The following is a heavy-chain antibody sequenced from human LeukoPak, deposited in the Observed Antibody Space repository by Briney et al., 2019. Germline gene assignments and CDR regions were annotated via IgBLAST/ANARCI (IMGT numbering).Heavy chain of an antibody. CDR1: GFTFSSYE. J-gene: IGHJ4*02. CDR3: ARVGGDYGDLGYFDY. D-gene: IGHD4-17*01. V-gene: IGHV3-48*03. Sequence: GGSLRLSCAASGFTFSSYEMTWVRQAPGKGLEWVSYISSSGSTIYYADSVKGRFTISRDNAKNSLYLQMNSLRAEDTAVYYCARVGGDYGDLGYFDYWGQGTLVTVSS. CDR2: ISSSGSTI.